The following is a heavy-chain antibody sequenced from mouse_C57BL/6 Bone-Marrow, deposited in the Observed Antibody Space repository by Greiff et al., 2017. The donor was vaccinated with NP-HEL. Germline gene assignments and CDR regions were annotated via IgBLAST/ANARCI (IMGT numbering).Heavy chain of an antibody. Sequence: VHVKQSGAELVKPGVSVKMSCKASGYTFTSYWITWVKQRPGQALEWIGDIYPGSGSTNYNEKFKSKATLTVDTSSSTAYMQLSSLTSEDSAVYYCARLLPYRPYAMDYWGQGTSVTVSS. D-gene: IGHD6-5*01. CDR2: IYPGSGST. CDR1: GYTFTSYW. J-gene: IGHJ4*01. V-gene: IGHV1-55*01. CDR3: ARLLPYRPYAMDY.